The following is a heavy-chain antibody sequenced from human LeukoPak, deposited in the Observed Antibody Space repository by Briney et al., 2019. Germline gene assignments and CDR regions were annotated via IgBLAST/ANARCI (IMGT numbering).Heavy chain of an antibody. J-gene: IGHJ4*02. Sequence: SVTVSFTVSGGTFSSYGFSWVRQAPGQGLEWMGGIIPIFRRANYAQKFQDRLTITADESTTEVYMELTRLKSDDTAIYYCARVGEFGINSAMVLPDWSQGSLVTVSS. V-gene: IGHV1-69*13. CDR3: ARVGEFGINSAMVLPD. CDR1: GGTFSSYG. CDR2: IIPIFRRA. D-gene: IGHD3-16*01.